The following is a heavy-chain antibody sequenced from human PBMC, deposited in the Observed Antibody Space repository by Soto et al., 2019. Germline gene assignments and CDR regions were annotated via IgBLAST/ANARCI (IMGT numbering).Heavy chain of an antibody. CDR2: MNPNSGNT. CDR1: GYTFTSYD. CDR3: ARGRMVVPAANAPPDN. V-gene: IGHV1-8*01. Sequence: ASVKVSCKASGYTFTSYDINWVRQATGQGLEWMGWMNPNSGNTGYAQKFQGRVTMTRNTSISTAYMELSSLRSEDTAVYYCARGRMVVPAANAPPDNWGQGTMVTVSS. J-gene: IGHJ3*01. D-gene: IGHD2-2*01.